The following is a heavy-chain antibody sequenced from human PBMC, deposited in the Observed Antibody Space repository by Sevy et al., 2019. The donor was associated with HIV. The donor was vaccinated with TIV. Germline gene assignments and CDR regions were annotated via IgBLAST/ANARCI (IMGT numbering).Heavy chain of an antibody. Sequence: ASVKVSCKASGYTFSDSGYYVHWVRQAPGQGLEWMGWINPKSGATNYAQKFQGRVTMTRDTSVSTANLELSRLTSDDTAVYYCARESYDFWTGPVDYDYGMDVWGQGTTVTVSS. V-gene: IGHV1-2*02. CDR3: ARESYDFWTGPVDYDYGMDV. D-gene: IGHD3-3*01. CDR2: INPKSGAT. CDR1: GYTFSDSGYY. J-gene: IGHJ6*02.